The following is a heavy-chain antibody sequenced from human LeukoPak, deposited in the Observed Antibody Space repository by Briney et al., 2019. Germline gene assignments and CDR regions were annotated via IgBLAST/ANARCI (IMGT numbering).Heavy chain of an antibody. CDR2: TNPNSGGT. D-gene: IGHD6-13*01. J-gene: IGHJ3*02. CDR3: ARKRGSSWFLVHAFDI. Sequence: ASVKVSCKASGHSFTGYYIHWVRQAPGQGLEWMGWTNPNSGGTKYAQKFQGRVAMTRDTSINTTYMELSRLRSDDTAMYYCARKRGSSWFLVHAFDIWGQGTMVTVSS. V-gene: IGHV1-2*02. CDR1: GHSFTGYY.